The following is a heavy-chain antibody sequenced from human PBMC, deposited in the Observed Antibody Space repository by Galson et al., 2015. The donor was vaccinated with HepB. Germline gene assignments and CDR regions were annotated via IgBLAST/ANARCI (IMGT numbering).Heavy chain of an antibody. Sequence: SLRLSCAASGFTFSSYSMNWVRQAPGKGLEWVSSISSSSSYIYYADSVKGRFTISRDNAKNPLYLQMNSLRAEDTAVYYCARDPGDYYFDYWGQGTLVTVSS. J-gene: IGHJ4*02. CDR3: ARDPGDYYFDY. V-gene: IGHV3-21*01. CDR1: GFTFSSYS. D-gene: IGHD7-27*01. CDR2: ISSSSSYI.